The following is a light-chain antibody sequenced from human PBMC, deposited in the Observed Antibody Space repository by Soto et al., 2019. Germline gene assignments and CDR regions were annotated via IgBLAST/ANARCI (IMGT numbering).Light chain of an antibody. V-gene: IGLV4-60*02. Sequence: QPVLTQSSSASASLGSSVKLTCTLSSGHSTYIIAWHQQQPGKAPRYLMKLEGSGSYNKGSGVPDRFSGSTSGADRYLTISNLQFEDEADYYCETWHSKTRVFGGGTKLTVL. CDR3: ETWHSKTRV. CDR1: SGHSTYI. CDR2: LEGSGSY. J-gene: IGLJ3*02.